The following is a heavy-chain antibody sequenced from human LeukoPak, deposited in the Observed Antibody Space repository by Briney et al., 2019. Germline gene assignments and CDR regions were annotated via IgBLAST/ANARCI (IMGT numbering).Heavy chain of an antibody. Sequence: SETLSLTCAVYGGSFSGYYWSWICQPPGKGLEWIGEINHSGSTNYNPSLRSRVTISVDTSKNQFSLKLSSVTAADTAVYYCAGSVGRYFDYWGQGTLVTVSS. V-gene: IGHV4-34*01. CDR2: INHSGST. J-gene: IGHJ4*02. CDR1: GGSFSGYY. D-gene: IGHD2-15*01. CDR3: AGSVGRYFDY.